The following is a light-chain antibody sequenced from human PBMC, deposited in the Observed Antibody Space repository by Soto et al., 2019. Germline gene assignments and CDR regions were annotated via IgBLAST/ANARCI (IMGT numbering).Light chain of an antibody. CDR3: SSYAGSYTSRVV. V-gene: IGLV2-11*01. CDR2: DVN. Sequence: QSALTQPRSVSGSPGQSVTISCTGTSSDVGGNNYVSWYQQHPGKAPKFMIYDVNKRPSGVPDRFSGSRSGNTASLTISGLQAEDEADYYCSSYAGSYTSRVVFGGGTKVTVL. J-gene: IGLJ2*01. CDR1: SSDVGGNNY.